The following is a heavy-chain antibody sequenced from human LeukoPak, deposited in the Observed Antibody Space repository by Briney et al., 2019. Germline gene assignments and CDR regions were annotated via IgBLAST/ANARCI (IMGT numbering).Heavy chain of an antibody. D-gene: IGHD2-2*01. V-gene: IGHV1-69*05. CDR2: IIPIFGTA. Sequence: SVKVSCKASGGTFSSYAISWVRQAPGQGLEWMGGIIPIFGTANYAQKFQGRVTITTDESTSTAYMELSSLRSDDTAVYYCARVYCSSTSCDRYFDYWGQGTLVTVSS. J-gene: IGHJ4*02. CDR3: ARVYCSSTSCDRYFDY. CDR1: GGTFSSYA.